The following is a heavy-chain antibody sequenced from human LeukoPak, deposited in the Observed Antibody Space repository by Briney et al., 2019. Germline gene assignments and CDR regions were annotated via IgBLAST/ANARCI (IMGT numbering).Heavy chain of an antibody. Sequence: PGGSLRLSCAASGFNFITAAMTWVRQAPGKGLEWVSLIGSSGGSTYYADSVKGRFTISRDNSNHTLSLQMNSLRVEDTAIYYCAKESGYSPSYYFDYWGQGTLVTVSS. CDR3: AKESGYSPSYYFDY. CDR1: GFNFITAA. CDR2: IGSSGGST. J-gene: IGHJ4*02. D-gene: IGHD3-16*02. V-gene: IGHV3-23*01.